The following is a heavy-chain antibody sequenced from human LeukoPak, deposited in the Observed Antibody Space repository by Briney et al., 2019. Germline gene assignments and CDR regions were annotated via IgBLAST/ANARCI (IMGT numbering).Heavy chain of an antibody. J-gene: IGHJ4*02. CDR2: INHSGST. Sequence: SETLSLTCAVYGGSFSGYYWSWIRQPPGKGLEWIGEINHSGSTNYNPSLKSRVTISVDTSKNQFSLELSSVTAADTAVYYCARGVVGDNPQIVATAYYYFDYWGQGTLVTVSS. CDR3: ARGVVGDNPQIVATAYYYFDY. CDR1: GGSFSGYY. D-gene: IGHD5-12*01. V-gene: IGHV4-34*01.